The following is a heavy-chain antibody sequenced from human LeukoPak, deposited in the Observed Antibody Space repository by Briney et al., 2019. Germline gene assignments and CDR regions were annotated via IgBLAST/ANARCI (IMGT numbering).Heavy chain of an antibody. CDR3: ARVISGTTRDYDYYYGMDV. CDR1: GFTFSRYW. V-gene: IGHV3-74*01. CDR2: INSDGSST. Sequence: PGGSLRLSCEASGFTFSRYWMHWVRQAPGKGLVWVSRINSDGSSTSYADSVKGRCTISRDNAKNTLYLQMNSLRDEDTAVYYCARVISGTTRDYDYYYGMDVWGQGTTVTVSS. J-gene: IGHJ6*02. D-gene: IGHD1-7*01.